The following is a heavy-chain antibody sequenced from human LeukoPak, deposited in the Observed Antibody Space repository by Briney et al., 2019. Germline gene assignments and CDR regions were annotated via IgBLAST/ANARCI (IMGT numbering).Heavy chain of an antibody. CDR1: GFTFSDYW. Sequence: TGGSLRLSCGASGFTFSDYWMSWVRQGPGKGLEWVANIKQDGSQTYYVDSVKGRFTISRDNAKNSLYLQMNSLRVEDTAVYYCTRDYQKLGGHFDWFGKQPSDHSGPGTLVTVSS. J-gene: IGHJ4*02. CDR2: IKQDGSQT. D-gene: IGHD3-9*01. CDR3: TRDYQKLGGHFDWFGKQPSDH. V-gene: IGHV3-7*01.